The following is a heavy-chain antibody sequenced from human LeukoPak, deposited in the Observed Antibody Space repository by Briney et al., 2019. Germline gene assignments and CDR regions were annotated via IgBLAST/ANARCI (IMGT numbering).Heavy chain of an antibody. D-gene: IGHD2-15*01. Sequence: PSETLSLTCAVYGGSFSGYYWSWIRQPPGKGPEWIGEINHSGSTDYNPSLKSRVTISVDTSKNQFSLKLSSVTAADTAVYYCARTTHLFDYWGQGTLVTVSS. CDR1: GGSFSGYY. V-gene: IGHV4-34*01. J-gene: IGHJ4*02. CDR3: ARTTHLFDY. CDR2: INHSGST.